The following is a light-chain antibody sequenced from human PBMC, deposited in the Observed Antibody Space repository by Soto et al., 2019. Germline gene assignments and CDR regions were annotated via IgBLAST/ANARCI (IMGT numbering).Light chain of an antibody. J-gene: IGKJ5*01. CDR2: EVS. Sequence: DVLMTQTPPSLQVDPETPPSISCKSPQSRLHITGETFLFWYLQKPGQSPQLLIYEVSTRVSGVPDRFSGSGSGTDFTLNISRVETDDFGIYYCLQSTQLPPTFGQGTRLEI. CDR3: LQSTQLPPT. V-gene: IGKV2D-29*02. CDR1: QSRLHITGETF.